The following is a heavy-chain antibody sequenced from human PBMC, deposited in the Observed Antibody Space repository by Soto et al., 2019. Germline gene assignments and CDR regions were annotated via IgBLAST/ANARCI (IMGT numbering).Heavy chain of an antibody. CDR2: ISYDGSNK. CDR3: AKEWGQLWYPIYYYYYYGMDV. V-gene: IGHV3-30*18. J-gene: IGHJ6*02. CDR1: GFTFSSYG. Sequence: GGSLRLSCAASGFTFSSYGMHWVRQAPGKGLEWVAVISYDGSNKYYADSVKGRFTISRDNSKNTLYLQMNSLRAEDTAAYYCAKEWGQLWYPIYYYYYYGMDVWGQGTTVTVSS. D-gene: IGHD5-18*01.